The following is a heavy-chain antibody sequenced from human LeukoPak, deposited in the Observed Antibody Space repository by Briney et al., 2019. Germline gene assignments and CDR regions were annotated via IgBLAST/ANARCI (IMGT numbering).Heavy chain of an antibody. V-gene: IGHV3-23*01. D-gene: IGHD2-2*01. CDR1: GFTFSSYA. Sequence: GGSLRLSCAASGFTFSSYAMSWVRQAPGKGLEWVSAISGSGGSTYYADSAKGRFTISRDNSKNTLYLQMNSLRAEDTAVYYCAKAHPPIVVVPAAMVAFDYWGQGTLVTVSS. CDR3: AKAHPPIVVVPAAMVAFDY. J-gene: IGHJ4*02. CDR2: ISGSGGST.